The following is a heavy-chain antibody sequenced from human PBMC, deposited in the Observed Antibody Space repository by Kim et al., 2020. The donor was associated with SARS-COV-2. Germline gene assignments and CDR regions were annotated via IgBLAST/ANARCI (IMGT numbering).Heavy chain of an antibody. D-gene: IGHD6-13*01. CDR3: AKAGSSAVYY. CDR2: INADNGAT. J-gene: IGHJ4*02. V-gene: IGHV1-3*01. Sequence: ASVKVSCKASGYTFTSYGLHWVRQAPGQGLEWMAWINADNGATNYSQKFQDRVTITRDTSARPAYMELNSVRSEDTAVYFCAKAGSSAVYYLGQGTRVTV. CDR1: GYTFTSYG.